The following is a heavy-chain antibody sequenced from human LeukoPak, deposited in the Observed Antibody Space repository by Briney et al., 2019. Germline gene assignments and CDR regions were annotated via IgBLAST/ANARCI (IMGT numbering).Heavy chain of an antibody. J-gene: IGHJ3*02. CDR2: ISHDGSNT. CDR1: VFTFSNHT. D-gene: IGHD4-11*01. Sequence: PGRSLRLSCAASVFTFSNHTMHWVRQAPGKGLKWVAVISHDGSNTYYGDSVKGRFTISRDNSKNTLDLQMNSLRAEDTAVYYCARETVTKYDAFDIWGQGAMVSVSS. CDR3: ARETVTKYDAFDI. V-gene: IGHV3-30-3*01.